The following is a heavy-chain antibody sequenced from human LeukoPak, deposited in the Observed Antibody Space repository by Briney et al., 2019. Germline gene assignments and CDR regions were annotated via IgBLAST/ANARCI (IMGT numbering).Heavy chain of an antibody. Sequence: PSETLSLTCTVSGGSISSYYRSWIRQPPGKGLEWIGYIYYSGSTNYNPSLKSRVTISVDTSKNQFSLKLSSVTAADTAVYYCARHVGHGGNAWFDPWGQGTLVTVSS. J-gene: IGHJ5*02. V-gene: IGHV4-59*08. CDR2: IYYSGST. CDR1: GGSISSYY. CDR3: ARHVGHGGNAWFDP. D-gene: IGHD4-23*01.